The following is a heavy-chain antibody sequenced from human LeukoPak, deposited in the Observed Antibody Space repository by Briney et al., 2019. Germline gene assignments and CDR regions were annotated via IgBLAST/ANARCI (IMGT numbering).Heavy chain of an antibody. D-gene: IGHD4-23*01. J-gene: IGHJ4*02. V-gene: IGHV1-18*01. CDR1: GGTFSSYA. CDR2: ISPYNGNA. Sequence: ASVKVSCKASGGTFSSYAISWVRQAPGQGLEWMGWISPYNGNAHYAQKFQGRVTMTTDTSTSTVYMELRSLRSDDTAVYYCAGLGYGANFIHYWGQGTLVTVSS. CDR3: AGLGYGANFIHY.